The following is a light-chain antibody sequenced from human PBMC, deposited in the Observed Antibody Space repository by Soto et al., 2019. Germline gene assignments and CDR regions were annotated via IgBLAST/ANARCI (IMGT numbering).Light chain of an antibody. CDR2: DVS. CDR3: SSYTTSNTRQIV. CDR1: SSDVGGYNY. Sequence: VLTQPASVSGSPGQSITISCTGTSSDVGGYNYVSWYQHHPGKAPKLIIFDVSNRPSGVSNPFSGSKSGNTASLTISGLQPEDEADYYCSSYTTSNTRQIVFGTGTKVTVL. J-gene: IGLJ1*01. V-gene: IGLV2-14*03.